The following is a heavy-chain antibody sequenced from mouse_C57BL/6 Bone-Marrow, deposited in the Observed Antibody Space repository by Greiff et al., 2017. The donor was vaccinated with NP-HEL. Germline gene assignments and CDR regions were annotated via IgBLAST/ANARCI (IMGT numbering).Heavy chain of an antibody. J-gene: IGHJ4*01. CDR2: IDPSDSYT. Sequence: QVQLKQPGAELVMPGASVKLSCKASGYTFTSYWMHWVKQRPGQGLEWIGEIDPSDSYTNYNQKFKGKSTLTVDKSSSTAYMQLSSLTSEDSAVYDCARDRGDGNDLYAKDYWGKGTAVTVSS. D-gene: IGHD1-1*01. V-gene: IGHV1-69*01. CDR3: ARDRGDGNDLYAKDY. CDR1: GYTFTSYW.